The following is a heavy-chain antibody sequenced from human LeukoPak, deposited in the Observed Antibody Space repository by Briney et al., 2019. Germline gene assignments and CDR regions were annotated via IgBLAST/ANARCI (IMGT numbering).Heavy chain of an antibody. CDR1: GFTFTIFG. V-gene: IGHV3-21*01. D-gene: IGHD6-13*01. CDR2: ISSSSSYI. Sequence: GGSLRLSCAASGFTFTIFGLNWVRQAPGKGLEWVSSISSSSSYIYYADSVKGRFTISRDNAKNSLYLQMNSLRAEDTAVYYCAREGIAAAGYYYYYGMDVWGQGTTVTVSS. J-gene: IGHJ6*02. CDR3: AREGIAAAGYYYYYGMDV.